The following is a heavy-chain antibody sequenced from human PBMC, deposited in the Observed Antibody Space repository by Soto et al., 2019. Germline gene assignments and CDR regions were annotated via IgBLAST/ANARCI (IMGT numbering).Heavy chain of an antibody. CDR1: GFTFSSYS. Sequence: EVQLVESGGGLVQPGGSLRLSCAASGFTFSSYSMNWVRQAPGKGLEWVSYSSSSSSTIYYADSVKGRFTISRDNAKNSLYLQMKSLRDEDTAVYYCARGGRDEGQYYDFWSGRDYYYYYGMDVWGQGTTVTVSS. D-gene: IGHD3-3*01. J-gene: IGHJ6*02. CDR3: ARGGRDEGQYYDFWSGRDYYYYYGMDV. V-gene: IGHV3-48*02. CDR2: SSSSSSTI.